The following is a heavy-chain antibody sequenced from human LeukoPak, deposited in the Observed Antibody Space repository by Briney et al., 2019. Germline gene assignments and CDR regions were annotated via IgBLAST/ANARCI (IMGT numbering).Heavy chain of an antibody. D-gene: IGHD7-27*01. Sequence: ASVKVSFKASGGTFSSYAISWVRQAPGQGLEWMGGIIPIFGTANYAQKFQGRVTITADESTSTAYMELSSLRSEDTAVYYCAGGPPNWGFDFWGQGALVTVSS. CDR2: IIPIFGTA. J-gene: IGHJ4*02. CDR1: GGTFSSYA. V-gene: IGHV1-69*13. CDR3: AGGPPNWGFDF.